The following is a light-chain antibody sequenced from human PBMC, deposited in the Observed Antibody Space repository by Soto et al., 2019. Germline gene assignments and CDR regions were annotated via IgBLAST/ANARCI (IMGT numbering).Light chain of an antibody. V-gene: IGKV1-33*01. CDR2: DAS. J-gene: IGKJ4*01. CDR3: LQYHNVPVT. Sequence: DLQMTQSPSSLSASVGDRVTITCQASQDINDYLNWYQQKPGKAPKLLIYDASNLERGVPSRFSGSGSEADFTFTISSLQPEDIATYYCLQYHNVPVTFGGGTKVEI. CDR1: QDINDY.